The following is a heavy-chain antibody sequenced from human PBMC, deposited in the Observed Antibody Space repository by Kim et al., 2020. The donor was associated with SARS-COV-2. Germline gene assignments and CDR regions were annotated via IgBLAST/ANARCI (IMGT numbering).Heavy chain of an antibody. V-gene: IGHV3-23*03. CDR2: IYSGGSST. CDR1: GFTFSSYA. CDR3: AKSLWMATISDGFDY. D-gene: IGHD5-12*01. J-gene: IGHJ4*02. Sequence: GGSLRLSCAASGFTFSSYAMSWVRQAPGKGLEWVSVIYSGGSSTYYADSVKGRFTISRDNSKNTLYLQMNSLRAEDTAVYYCAKSLWMATISDGFDYWGQGTLVTVSS.